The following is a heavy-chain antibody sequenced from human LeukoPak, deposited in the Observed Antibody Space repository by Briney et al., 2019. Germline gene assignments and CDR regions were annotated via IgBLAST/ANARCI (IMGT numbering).Heavy chain of an antibody. D-gene: IGHD2-15*01. J-gene: IGHJ4*02. CDR1: GGSISSYY. CDR2: IYYSGST. V-gene: IGHV4-59*08. CDR3: ARSPVVVAAMGFDY. Sequence: SETLSLTCTVSGGSISSYYWSWIRQPPGKGLEWIGYIYYSGSTNYNPSLKSRVTISVDTSKNQFSLKLSSVTAADTAVYYCARSPVVVAAMGFDYWGQGTLVTVSS.